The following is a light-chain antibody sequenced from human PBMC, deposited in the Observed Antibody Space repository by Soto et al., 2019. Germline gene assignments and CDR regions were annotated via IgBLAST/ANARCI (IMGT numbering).Light chain of an antibody. J-gene: IGKJ1*01. CDR3: QHYNSYSQT. V-gene: IGKV1-5*01. Sequence: GDRVPIPCRASQTISTWMAWYQQKPGKAPKLLVYDASTLQSGVASSFSGSGSGTEFTLTISSLQPDDFATYYCQHYNSYSQTFGQGTKV. CDR2: DAS. CDR1: QTISTW.